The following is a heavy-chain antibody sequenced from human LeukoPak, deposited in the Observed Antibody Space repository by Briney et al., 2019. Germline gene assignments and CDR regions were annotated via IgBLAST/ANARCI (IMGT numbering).Heavy chain of an antibody. D-gene: IGHD4-23*01. CDR2: INPSGGST. CDR3: ARSSDGANSYYYFHY. CDR1: GYTFTSYH. J-gene: IGHJ4*02. Sequence: GASVKVSCKSSGYTFTSYHINWVRQAPGQGLEWMGIINPSGGSTSYAQKFQDRITMTRNTSTSTVYMELSSPTSEDTAVYSCARSSDGANSYYYFHYWGQGTLVTVSS. V-gene: IGHV1-46*01.